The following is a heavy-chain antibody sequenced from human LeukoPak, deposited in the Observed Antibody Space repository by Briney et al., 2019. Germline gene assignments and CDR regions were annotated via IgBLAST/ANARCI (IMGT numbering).Heavy chain of an antibody. J-gene: IGHJ4*02. V-gene: IGHV3-23*01. Sequence: GGSLRLSCAASGFTFTKYGMSWVREAPGKGLEWISTISDSGAYTYYADFVKGRFTVSRDNSKNMVFLEVNSLRAEDTATYFCAKGRILWFGEQSDFDYWGQGTLVTVSS. D-gene: IGHD3-10*01. CDR1: GFTFTKYG. CDR3: AKGRILWFGEQSDFDY. CDR2: ISDSGAYT.